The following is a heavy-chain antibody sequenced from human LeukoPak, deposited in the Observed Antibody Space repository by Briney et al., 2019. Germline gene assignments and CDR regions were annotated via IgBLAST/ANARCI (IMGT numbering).Heavy chain of an antibody. D-gene: IGHD3-10*01. Sequence: GGSLRLSCTASGFTFGDYAMSWVRQAPGKGLEWVGFIRSKAYGGTAEYAASVKGRFTISRDDSKSIAYLQMNSLKTEDTAVYYCTRDLGYYGSGSYDYWGQGTLVTVSS. CDR3: TRDLGYYGSGSYDY. V-gene: IGHV3-49*04. CDR2: IRSKAYGGTA. J-gene: IGHJ4*02. CDR1: GFTFGDYA.